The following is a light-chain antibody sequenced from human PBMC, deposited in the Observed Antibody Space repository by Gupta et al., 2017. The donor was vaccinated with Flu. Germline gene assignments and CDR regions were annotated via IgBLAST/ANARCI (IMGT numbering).Light chain of an antibody. J-gene: IGLJ3*02. Sequence: VTIACTGSSSNIGAGYDVHWYQQLPGTAPKLLIYGNSNRPSGVPDRFSGSKSGTSASLAITGLQAEDEADYYCQSYDSSLSGWVFGGGTKLTVL. CDR2: GNS. V-gene: IGLV1-40*01. CDR1: SSNIGAGYD. CDR3: QSYDSSLSGWV.